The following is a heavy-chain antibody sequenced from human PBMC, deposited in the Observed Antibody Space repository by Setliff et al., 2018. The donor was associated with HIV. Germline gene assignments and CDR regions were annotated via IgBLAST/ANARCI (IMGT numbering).Heavy chain of an antibody. D-gene: IGHD6-13*01. CDR2: IWYDGSNK. CDR3: AKTTPSSIRSPYYYYMDV. V-gene: IGHV3-33*06. Sequence: GGSLRLSCTASGFTFSSYGMHWVRQAPGKGLEWVAVIWYDGSNKNYADSVKGRFTISRDNSKNTLYLQMSTLRAEDTAVYYCAKTTPSSIRSPYYYYMDVWGKGTTVTVSS. J-gene: IGHJ6*03. CDR1: GFTFSSYG.